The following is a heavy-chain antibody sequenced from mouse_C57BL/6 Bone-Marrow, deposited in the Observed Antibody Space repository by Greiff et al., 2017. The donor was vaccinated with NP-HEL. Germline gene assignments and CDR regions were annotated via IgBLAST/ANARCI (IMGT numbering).Heavy chain of an antibody. Sequence: QVTLKESGPGILQPSQTLSLTCSFSGFSLSTFGMGVGWIRQPSGKGLEWLAHIWWDDDQYYNPALKRRLTISKDTSKKQVCLKIANVDTADTATYYCARIPLPSGDYWGQGTTLTVSS. D-gene: IGHD3-1*01. CDR3: ARIPLPSGDY. CDR1: GFSLSTFGMG. J-gene: IGHJ2*01. CDR2: IWWDDDQ. V-gene: IGHV8-8*01.